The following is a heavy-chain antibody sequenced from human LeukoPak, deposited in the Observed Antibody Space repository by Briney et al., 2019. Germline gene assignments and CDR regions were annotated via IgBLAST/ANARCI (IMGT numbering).Heavy chain of an antibody. CDR2: INPNSGGT. D-gene: IGHD2-15*01. CDR3: ARSVGIGVVVAATRRWFDP. CDR1: GYTFTGYY. V-gene: IGHV1-2*02. Sequence: ASVKVSCKASGYTFTGYYMHWVRQAPGQGLEWMGWINPNSGGTNYAQKFQGRVTMTRDTSISTAYMELSRLRSDDTAVYYCARSVGIGVVVAATRRWFDPWGQGTLVTVSS. J-gene: IGHJ5*02.